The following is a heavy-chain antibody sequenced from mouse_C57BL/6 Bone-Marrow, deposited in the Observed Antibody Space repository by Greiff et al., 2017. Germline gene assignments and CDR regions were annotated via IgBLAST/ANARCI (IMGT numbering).Heavy chain of an antibody. CDR1: GYSITSGYY. CDR2: ISYDGSN. CDR3: ARRQLRDGAWFAY. J-gene: IGHJ3*01. Sequence: EVKLQESGPGLVKPSQSLSLTCSVTGYSITSGYYWNWIRQFPGNKLEWMGYISYDGSNNYNPSLKNRISITRDTSKNQFFLKLNSVTTEDTATYYCARRQLRDGAWFAYWGQGTLVTVSA. V-gene: IGHV3-6*01. D-gene: IGHD3-2*02.